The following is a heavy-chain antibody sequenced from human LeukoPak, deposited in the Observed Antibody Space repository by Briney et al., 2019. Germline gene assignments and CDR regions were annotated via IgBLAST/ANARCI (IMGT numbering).Heavy chain of an antibody. Sequence: GGSLRLSXAASGFTFSDYYMSWIRQAPGKGLEWVSYISSSGSTIYYADSVKGRFTISRDNAKNSLYLQMNSLRAEDTAVYYCARPNWSDYYYYMDVWGKGTTVTVSS. D-gene: IGHD1-1*01. CDR2: ISSSGSTI. J-gene: IGHJ6*03. CDR1: GFTFSDYY. V-gene: IGHV3-11*04. CDR3: ARPNWSDYYYYMDV.